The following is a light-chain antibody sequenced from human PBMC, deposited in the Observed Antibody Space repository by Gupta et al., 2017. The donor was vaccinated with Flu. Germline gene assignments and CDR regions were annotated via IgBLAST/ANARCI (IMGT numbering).Light chain of an antibody. V-gene: IGLV2-14*01. J-gene: IGLJ3*02. CDR3: TSYTSTRTCV. CDR2: EVS. Sequence: QTALTQPASVSGSPGQSITISCTGSSSDVGTYNYVSWYKQYPGKAPKVMIYEVSNRPSGVSNRFSGSKSGNTASLTISGLQAEDEADYYCTSYTSTRTCVFGGGTKPTVL. CDR1: SSDVGTYNY.